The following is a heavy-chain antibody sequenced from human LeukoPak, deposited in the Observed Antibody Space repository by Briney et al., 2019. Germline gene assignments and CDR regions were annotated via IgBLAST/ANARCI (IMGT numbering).Heavy chain of an antibody. D-gene: IGHD4/OR15-4a*01. Sequence: GGSLRLSCTVSGLTVSSNSMSWVRQAPGKGLEWVSFIYSDNTRYSDSVKGRFTISRDNSKNTLYLQMNSLRAEDRAVYYCARRAGAYSHPYDYWGQGTLVSVCS. CDR1: GLTVSSNS. J-gene: IGHJ4*02. CDR2: IYSDNT. CDR3: ARRAGAYSHPYDY. V-gene: IGHV3-53*01.